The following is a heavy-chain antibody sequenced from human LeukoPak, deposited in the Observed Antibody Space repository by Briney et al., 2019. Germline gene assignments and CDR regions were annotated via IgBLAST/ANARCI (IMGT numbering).Heavy chain of an antibody. J-gene: IGHJ6*03. CDR1: GFSFDDYG. V-gene: IGHV3-20*04. Sequence: GGSLRLSCAASGFSFDDYGMSWVRHAPGKGLEWVSGINWNGGSTGYADSVKGRFTISRDNAKNSLYLQMNSLRAEDTALYYCAREHYNDYMDVWGKGTTVIVSS. D-gene: IGHD3-10*01. CDR3: AREHYNDYMDV. CDR2: INWNGGST.